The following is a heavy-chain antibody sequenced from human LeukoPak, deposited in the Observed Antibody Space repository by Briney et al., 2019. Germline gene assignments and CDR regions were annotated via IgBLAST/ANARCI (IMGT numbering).Heavy chain of an antibody. CDR3: VRSALAYGGYVDY. J-gene: IGHJ4*02. V-gene: IGHV3-11*04. CDR1: GFTFSDYC. D-gene: IGHD4/OR15-4a*01. CDR2: ISSSGSTI. Sequence: GGSLRLSCAASGFTFSDYCMSWIRQAPGKGLEWVSYISSSGSTIYYADSVKGRFTISRDNAKNSLYLQMNSLRAEDTAVYYCVRSALAYGGYVDYWGQGTLVTVSS.